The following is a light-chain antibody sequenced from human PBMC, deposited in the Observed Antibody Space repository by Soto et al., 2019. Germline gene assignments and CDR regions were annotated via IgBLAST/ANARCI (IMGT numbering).Light chain of an antibody. CDR3: SSYTTTATLL. CDR2: EVT. CDR1: SSNIGDYNY. J-gene: IGLJ1*01. Sequence: QSVLTQPASVSGSPGQSITVSCTGSSSNIGDYNYVSWYQQYPGGAPKLILYEVTNRPSGVSHRFSGSKSGNTASLTISGLQAEDEADYYCSSYTTTATLLFGTGTKVTVL. V-gene: IGLV2-14*01.